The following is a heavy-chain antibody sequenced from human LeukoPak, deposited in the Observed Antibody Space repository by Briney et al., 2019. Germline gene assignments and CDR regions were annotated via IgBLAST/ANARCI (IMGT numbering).Heavy chain of an antibody. CDR1: GFILRSYA. D-gene: IGHD1-1*01. CDR2: ISGGGDTS. V-gene: IGHV3-23*01. Sequence: GASLSLSCAASGFILRSYAMNWVRQAPGKGLEWVSVISGGGDTSYANSVNGRFTISRDNSKNTLYLQMLSLRAEDTATYYCARTTQRDYYYYGMAVWGQGTTVTVSS. CDR3: ARTTQRDYYYYGMAV. J-gene: IGHJ6*02.